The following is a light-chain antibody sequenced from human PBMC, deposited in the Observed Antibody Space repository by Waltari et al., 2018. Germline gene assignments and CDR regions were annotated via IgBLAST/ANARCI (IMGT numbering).Light chain of an antibody. Sequence: QSVLTQPPSASGTPGQRVTISCSGSSSNIGSNTVHWYQQLPGTAPKLRIYSNTQRPSGVPDRFSGSKSGTSASLAISGLQSEDEADYYCAAWDDSLNGWVFGGGTKLTVL. V-gene: IGLV1-44*01. CDR1: SSNIGSNT. CDR3: AAWDDSLNGWV. CDR2: SNT. J-gene: IGLJ3*02.